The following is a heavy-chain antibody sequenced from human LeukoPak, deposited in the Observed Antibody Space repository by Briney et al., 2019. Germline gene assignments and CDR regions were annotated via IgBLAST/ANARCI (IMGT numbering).Heavy chain of an antibody. Sequence: QPGGSLRLSCAASGFTFSSYWMSWVRQAPGKGLEWVANIKQDGSEKYYVDSVKGRFTISRDNAKNSLYLQMNSLRAEDTAVYYCARDRRNFWSGYYTFDYWGQGTLVTVSS. CDR2: IKQDGSEK. J-gene: IGHJ4*02. CDR3: ARDRRNFWSGYYTFDY. V-gene: IGHV3-7*01. D-gene: IGHD3-3*01. CDR1: GFTFSSYW.